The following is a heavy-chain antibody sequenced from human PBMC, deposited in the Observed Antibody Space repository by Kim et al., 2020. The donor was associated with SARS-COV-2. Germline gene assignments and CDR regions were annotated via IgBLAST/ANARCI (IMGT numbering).Heavy chain of an antibody. D-gene: IGHD1-7*01. V-gene: IGHV1-18*01. CDR2: IIPYNGKT. Sequence: ASVKVSCTASGYTFTSYGVSWGRQAPGQGLEWVGSIIPYNGKTKYAQKVQGRVTMTTDTSTNTAYMELRSLRSDDTAVYYCARFWGNWNYLDNNWGQGTLVTVSS. CDR1: GYTFTSYG. J-gene: IGHJ4*02. CDR3: ARFWGNWNYLDNN.